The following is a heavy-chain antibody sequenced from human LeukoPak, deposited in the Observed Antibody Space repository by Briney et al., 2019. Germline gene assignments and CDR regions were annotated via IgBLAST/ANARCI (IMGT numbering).Heavy chain of an antibody. D-gene: IGHD1-26*01. Sequence: GGSLRLSCAASGFAFSSYGIHWVRQVPGKGLEWVSFISYDGTNKYYTDSVKGRFTISRDNAKNTLYLQMNSPRAEDTAVYYCAKATGATVYNAFDIWGQGTMVTVSS. CDR3: AKATGATVYNAFDI. CDR2: ISYDGTNK. CDR1: GFAFSSYG. V-gene: IGHV3-30*19. J-gene: IGHJ3*02.